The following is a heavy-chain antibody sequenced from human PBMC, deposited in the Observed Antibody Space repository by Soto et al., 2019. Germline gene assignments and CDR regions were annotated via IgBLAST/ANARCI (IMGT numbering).Heavy chain of an antibody. Sequence: GGSLRLSCVASGITFASNWMHWVRQAPGKGLHWVSRINSDGSGTTYADSVQGRFTISRDNAKNTLYLQMNSLRAEDTAVYYCVRALGGSCYSGCRFDPWGQGTLVTVSS. CDR3: VRALGGSCYSGCRFDP. J-gene: IGHJ5*02. D-gene: IGHD2-15*01. CDR2: INSDGSGT. V-gene: IGHV3-74*01. CDR1: GITFASNW.